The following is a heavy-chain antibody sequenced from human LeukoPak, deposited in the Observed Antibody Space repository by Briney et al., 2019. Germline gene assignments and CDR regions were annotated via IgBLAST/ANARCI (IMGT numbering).Heavy chain of an antibody. CDR2: IKQDGSEK. CDR1: GFIFRNYW. CDR3: ARKGGDGSSYRHSDL. V-gene: IGHV3-7*05. D-gene: IGHD5-24*01. Sequence: GGSLRLSCVVSGFIFRNYWMIWVRQAPGKGLEWVANIKQDGSEKYYVDSVKGRFTISRDNANNSLYLQMSSLRAEDTAVYYCARKGGDGSSYRHSDLWGRGTLVTVSS. J-gene: IGHJ2*01.